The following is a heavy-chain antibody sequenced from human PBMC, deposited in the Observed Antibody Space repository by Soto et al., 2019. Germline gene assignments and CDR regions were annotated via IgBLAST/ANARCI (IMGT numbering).Heavy chain of an antibody. CDR3: ARSGYSFAWGY. CDR1: GFLVNSAY. J-gene: IGHJ4*02. V-gene: IGHV3-53*01. Sequence: EVQLVESGGGLIPPGGSLRLSCAASGFLVNSAYMTWVRQAPGKGLEWLSMINSDGSTLYAESVKGRFTISRDNSKNRLDLLMNSLRAEDTAMYYCARSGYSFAWGYWGQGTLVIVTS. CDR2: INSDGST. D-gene: IGHD5-18*01.